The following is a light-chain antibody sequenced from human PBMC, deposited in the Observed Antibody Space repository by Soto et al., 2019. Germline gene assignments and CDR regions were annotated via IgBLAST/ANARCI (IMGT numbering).Light chain of an antibody. CDR2: WAS. Sequence: DIVMTQSPDSLAVSLCERATINCKSSQSVLFSSNNKNYLAWYQQKPSQPPKLLIYWASTRESGVPDRFSGSGSGTDFTLTISGLQAEDVAVYYCQQYYSIPRTFGQGTKV. CDR1: QSVLFSSNNKNY. CDR3: QQYYSIPRT. J-gene: IGKJ1*01. V-gene: IGKV4-1*01.